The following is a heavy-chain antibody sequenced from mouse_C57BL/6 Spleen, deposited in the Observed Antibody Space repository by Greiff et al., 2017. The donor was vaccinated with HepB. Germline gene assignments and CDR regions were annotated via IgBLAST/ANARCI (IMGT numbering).Heavy chain of an antibody. D-gene: IGHD2-4*01. CDR2: IDPNSGGT. Sequence: VQLQQPGAELVKPGASVKLSCKASGYTFTSYWMHWVKQRPGRGLEWTGRIDPNSGGTKYNEKFKSKATLTVDKPSSTAYMQLSSLTSEDSAVYYCARSSYDYSFAYWGQGTLVTVSA. CDR1: GYTFTSYW. V-gene: IGHV1-72*01. J-gene: IGHJ3*01. CDR3: ARSSYDYSFAY.